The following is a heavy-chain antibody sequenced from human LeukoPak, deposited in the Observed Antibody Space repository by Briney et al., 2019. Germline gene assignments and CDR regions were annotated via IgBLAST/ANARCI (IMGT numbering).Heavy chain of an antibody. J-gene: IGHJ5*02. D-gene: IGHD6-19*01. CDR1: GYTFTSYG. CDR3: ARDRPYSSGWYGMNWFDP. Sequence: ASVKVSCKASGYTFTSYGISWVRQAPGQGLEWMGWISAYNGNTNYAQKLQGRVTMTTDTSTSTAYMELRSLRSDDTAMYYCARDRPYSSGWYGMNWFDPWGQGTLVTVSS. V-gene: IGHV1-18*01. CDR2: ISAYNGNT.